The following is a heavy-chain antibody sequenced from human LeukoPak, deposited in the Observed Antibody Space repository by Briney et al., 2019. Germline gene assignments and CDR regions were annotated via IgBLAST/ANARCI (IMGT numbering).Heavy chain of an antibody. CDR1: GLTLSNYA. D-gene: IGHD3-10*01. J-gene: IGHJ4*02. Sequence: PGGSLRLSCAASGLTLSNYAMSWVRQTPGKGLEWVSAISGSGGSTYYADSVKGRFTISRDNSKNTLYLQMNSLRAEDTAVYYCAKRSSRAAFGTFSDYWGQGTLVIVSS. CDR3: AKRSSRAAFGTFSDY. CDR2: ISGSGGST. V-gene: IGHV3-23*01.